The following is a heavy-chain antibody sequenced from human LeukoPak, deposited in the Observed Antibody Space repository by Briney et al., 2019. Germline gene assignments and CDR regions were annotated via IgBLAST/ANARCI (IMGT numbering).Heavy chain of an antibody. Sequence: SVKVSCKASGGTFSSYAISWVRQAPGQGLEWMGGIIPIFGAANYAQKFQGRVTITADESTSTAYMELSSLRSEDTAVYYCARGGPSYYDFWSGYCGGYWGQGTLVTVSS. CDR2: IIPIFGAA. CDR1: GGTFSSYA. D-gene: IGHD3-3*01. CDR3: ARGGPSYYDFWSGYCGGY. J-gene: IGHJ4*02. V-gene: IGHV1-69*01.